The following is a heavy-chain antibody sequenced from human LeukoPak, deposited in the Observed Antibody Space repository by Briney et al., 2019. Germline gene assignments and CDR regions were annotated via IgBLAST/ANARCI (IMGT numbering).Heavy chain of an antibody. Sequence: SETLSLTCTVSGGSISSYYWGWIRQPPGKGLEWIGSIYYSGSTYYNPSLKSRVTISVDTSKNQFSLKLSSVTAADTAVCYCARQGDSGSYYLKYYYYYGMDVWGQGTTVTVSS. V-gene: IGHV4-39*01. D-gene: IGHD1-26*01. CDR1: GGSISSYY. CDR3: ARQGDSGSYYLKYYYYYGMDV. J-gene: IGHJ6*02. CDR2: IYYSGST.